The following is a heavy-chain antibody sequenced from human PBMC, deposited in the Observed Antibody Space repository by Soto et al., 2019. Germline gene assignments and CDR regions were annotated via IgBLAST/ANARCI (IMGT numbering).Heavy chain of an antibody. CDR1: GGTFSSYA. D-gene: IGHD3-3*01. Sequence: QVQLVQSGAEVKKPGSSVKVSCKASGGTFSSYAISWVRQAPGQGLEWMGGIIPIFGTANYAQKFQGRVTIIADESTSTAYMELSSLRSEDTAVYYCARDRPMYYDFWNSQRTQNYYCYYGMDVWGQGTTVTVSS. J-gene: IGHJ6*02. V-gene: IGHV1-69*01. CDR2: IIPIFGTA. CDR3: ARDRPMYYDFWNSQRTQNYYCYYGMDV.